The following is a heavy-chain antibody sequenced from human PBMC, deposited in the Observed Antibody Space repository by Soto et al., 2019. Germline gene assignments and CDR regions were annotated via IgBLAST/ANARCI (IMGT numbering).Heavy chain of an antibody. D-gene: IGHD6-13*01. Sequence: GASVKVSCKASGYTFTSYGISWVRQAPGQGLEWMGWISAYNGNTNYAQKLQGRVTMTTDTSTSTAYMELRSLTSDDTAVYYCATFRPGIAAAGFDYWGQGTLVTVSS. CDR1: GYTFTSYG. V-gene: IGHV1-18*01. CDR3: ATFRPGIAAAGFDY. J-gene: IGHJ4*02. CDR2: ISAYNGNT.